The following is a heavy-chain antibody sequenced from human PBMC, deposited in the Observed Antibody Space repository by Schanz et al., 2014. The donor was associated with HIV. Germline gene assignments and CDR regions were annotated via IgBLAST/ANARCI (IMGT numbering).Heavy chain of an antibody. CDR3: ARALNRGSSSWYIWYFVY. CDR2: INQSGNT. Sequence: QVRLQQWGAGLLKPSETLSLTCAVYGASFSDDYWTWIRQPPGKGLEWIGEINQSGNTNYNPSLKSRVTMSTDTSKKQFSLKMDSVTAADTAVYYCARALNRGSSSWYIWYFVYWGQGTLVTVS. CDR1: GASFSDDY. J-gene: IGHJ4*02. V-gene: IGHV4-34*02. D-gene: IGHD6-13*01.